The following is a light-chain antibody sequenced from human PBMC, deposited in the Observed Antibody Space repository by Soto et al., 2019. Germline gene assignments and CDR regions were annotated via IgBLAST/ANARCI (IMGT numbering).Light chain of an antibody. V-gene: IGLV1-40*01. CDR2: GNS. Sequence: QSVLTQPPSVSVAPGQMVTISCTGSSSNIGAGYDVHWYQQLPGTAPKLLIYGNSNRPSWVPDRFSGSKSGTSASLAITGLQAEDEADYYCQSYDSSLSSWVFGGGTKLTVL. J-gene: IGLJ3*02. CDR3: QSYDSSLSSWV. CDR1: SSNIGAGYD.